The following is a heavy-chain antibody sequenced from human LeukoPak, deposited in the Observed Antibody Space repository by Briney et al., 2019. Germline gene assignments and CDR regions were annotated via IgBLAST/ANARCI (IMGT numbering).Heavy chain of an antibody. Sequence: KPGGSLRLSCAASGFTFSNAWMSWVRQAPGKGLEWVGRIKSKTDGGTTDYAAPVKGRFTISRDDSKNTLYLQMNSLKTEDTAVYYCTTAARVLWFGLSYGMDVWGQGTTVTVSS. V-gene: IGHV3-15*01. CDR3: TTAARVLWFGLSYGMDV. CDR2: IKSKTDGGTT. D-gene: IGHD3-10*01. CDR1: GFTFSNAW. J-gene: IGHJ6*02.